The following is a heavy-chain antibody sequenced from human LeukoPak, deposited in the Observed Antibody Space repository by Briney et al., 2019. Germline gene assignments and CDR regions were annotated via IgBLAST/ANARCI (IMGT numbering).Heavy chain of an antibody. J-gene: IGHJ4*02. D-gene: IGHD1-26*01. CDR3: ARHSELYSFDY. CDR1: GYRFTSYW. Sequence: GESLKISFKGSGYRFTSYWIGWVRPMPGKGLEWMGIIYPGDSDTRYSPSFQGQVTISADKSISTAYLQWSSLKAADTAMYYCARHSELYSFDYWGQGTLVTVSS. V-gene: IGHV5-51*01. CDR2: IYPGDSDT.